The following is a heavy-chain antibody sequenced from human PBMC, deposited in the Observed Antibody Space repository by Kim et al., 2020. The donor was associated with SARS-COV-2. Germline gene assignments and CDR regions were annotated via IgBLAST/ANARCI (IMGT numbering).Heavy chain of an antibody. CDR1: GGSISSSSYY. Sequence: SETLSLTCTVSGGSISSSSYYWGWIRQPPGKGLEWIGSIYYSGSTYYNPSLKSRVTISVDTSKNQFSLKLSSVTAADTAVYYCASTQKSQLLWFGELSPSDHYYYYFGIDVWGQGATVTVSS. D-gene: IGHD3-10*01. CDR2: IYYSGST. V-gene: IGHV4-39*01. J-gene: IGHJ6*02. CDR3: ASTQKSQLLWFGELSPSDHYYYYFGIDV.